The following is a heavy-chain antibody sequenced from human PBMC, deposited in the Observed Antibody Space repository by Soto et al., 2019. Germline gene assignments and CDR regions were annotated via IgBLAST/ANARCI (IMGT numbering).Heavy chain of an antibody. J-gene: IGHJ4*02. CDR2: TGLSGRTT. CDR3: ATVHNTSRSFNF. CDR1: GFTFSVSA. V-gene: IGHV3-23*01. D-gene: IGHD1-20*01. Sequence: EVQLLESGGGLVQPGGSLRLSCVASGFTFSVSAMTWVRQAPGKGLEWVSTTGLSGRTTFYGDSVKGRFTVSRDNCKNTLDLQMSSLRAEDTAVYYCATVHNTSRSFNFWGRGTLVTVSS.